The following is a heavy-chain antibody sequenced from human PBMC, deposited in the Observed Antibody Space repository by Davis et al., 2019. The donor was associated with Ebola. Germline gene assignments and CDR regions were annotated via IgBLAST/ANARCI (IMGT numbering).Heavy chain of an antibody. CDR2: INSDGSST. J-gene: IGHJ4*02. CDR1: GFTFSSYW. D-gene: IGHD2-8*01. CDR3: AKPQRRIVVMVYTMRAPFDS. Sequence: PGGSLRLSCAASGFTFSSYWMHWVRQAPGKGLVWVSRINSDGSSTSYADSVKGRFTISRDNAKNTLYLQMNSLRAEDTAVYYCAKPQRRIVVMVYTMRAPFDSWGQGTRVTVSS. V-gene: IGHV3-74*01.